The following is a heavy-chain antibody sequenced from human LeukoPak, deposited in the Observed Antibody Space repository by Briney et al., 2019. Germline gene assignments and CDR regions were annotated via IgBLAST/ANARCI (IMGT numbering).Heavy chain of an antibody. V-gene: IGHV3-30*18. CDR1: AFTLSSNG. CDR3: AKGGRGTYCSSTSCYSALGFDY. J-gene: IGHJ4*02. CDR2: ISYDGSNK. Sequence: GGSLRLSCAASAFTLSSNGMHWVRQAPGKGLEWVAVISYDGSNKYYADSVKGRFTISRDNSKNTLYLQMNSLRAEDTAVHYCAKGGRGTYCSSTSCYSALGFDYWGQGTLVTVSS. D-gene: IGHD2-2*02.